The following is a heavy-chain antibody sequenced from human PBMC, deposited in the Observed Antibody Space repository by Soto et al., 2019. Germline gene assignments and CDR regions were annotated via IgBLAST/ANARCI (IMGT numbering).Heavy chain of an antibody. CDR1: GGSISSSSYY. V-gene: IGHV4-39*01. J-gene: IGHJ6*02. CDR3: ARHPGRYCSGGSCSDSYFYYYGMDV. Sequence: SETLSLTCTVSGGSISSSSYYWGWIRQPPGKGLEWIGCIYYSGSTYYNPSLKSRVTISVDTSKNQFSLKLISVTAADTAVYYCARHPGRYCSGGSCSDSYFYYYGMDVWGQGTTVTVS. D-gene: IGHD2-15*01. CDR2: IYYSGST.